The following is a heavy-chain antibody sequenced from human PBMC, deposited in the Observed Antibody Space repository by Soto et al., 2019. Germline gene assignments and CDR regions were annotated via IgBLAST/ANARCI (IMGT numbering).Heavy chain of an antibody. J-gene: IGHJ6*02. CDR2: ISSSSSTT. V-gene: IGHV3-48*02. CDR1: GFTFSSYS. Sequence: GGSLRLSCAASGFTFSSYSMNWVRQAPGKGLEWVSYISSSSSTTYYADSVKGRSTISRDNAKNSLYLQMNSLRDEDTAVYYCAREQRYYYYYGMDVWGQGTTVTVS. D-gene: IGHD6-25*01. CDR3: AREQRYYYYYGMDV.